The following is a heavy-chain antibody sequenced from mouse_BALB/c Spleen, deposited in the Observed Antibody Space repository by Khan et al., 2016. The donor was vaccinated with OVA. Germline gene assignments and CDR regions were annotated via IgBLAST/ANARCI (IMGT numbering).Heavy chain of an antibody. Sequence: IQLVQSGPELMKPGASVKISCKASGYSFTSYYMHWMKQSHGKSLEWIGYIDPFNGDTDYNQKFKGKATLTVDKSSSTAYMHLSSLTSEDSAVYYCARVTFAYWGQGTLVTVSA. V-gene: IGHV1S135*01. J-gene: IGHJ3*01. CDR1: GYSFTSYY. CDR2: IDPFNGDT. CDR3: ARVTFAY. D-gene: IGHD2-13*01.